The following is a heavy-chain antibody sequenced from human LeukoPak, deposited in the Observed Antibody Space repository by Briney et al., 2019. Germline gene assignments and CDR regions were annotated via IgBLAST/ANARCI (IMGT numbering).Heavy chain of an antibody. CDR1: GFTFSSYS. J-gene: IGHJ5*02. Sequence: GGPLRLSCAASGFTFSSYSMNWVRQAPGKGLEWVSSISSSSSYIYYADSVKGRFTISRDNAKNSLYLQMNSLRAEDTAVYYCARDLYSRASRFDPWGQGTLVTVS. CDR2: ISSSSSYI. CDR3: ARDLYSRASRFDP. V-gene: IGHV3-21*01. D-gene: IGHD6-13*01.